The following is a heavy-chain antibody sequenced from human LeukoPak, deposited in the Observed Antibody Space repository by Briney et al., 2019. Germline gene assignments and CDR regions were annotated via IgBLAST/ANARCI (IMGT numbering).Heavy chain of an antibody. CDR3: ARESYYAMDV. V-gene: IGHV3-7*03. CDR1: GVTFSGYW. J-gene: IGHJ6*04. Sequence: GGSLRLSCAASGVTFSGYWKRWVRHAPGKGREGVANIKQDGRAKHSVDSVKGRFTVSRDNAKNSLYLQMNSLRAEDTAVYYCARESYYAMDVWGKGTTVTVSS. CDR2: IKQDGRAK.